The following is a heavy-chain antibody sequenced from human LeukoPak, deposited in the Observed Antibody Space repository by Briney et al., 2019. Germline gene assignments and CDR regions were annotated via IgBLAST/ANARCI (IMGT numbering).Heavy chain of an antibody. J-gene: IGHJ5*02. CDR1: GGSISSSNW. D-gene: IGHD6-13*01. CDR3: ARVTPIAAAGTYWFDP. Sequence: SGTPSLTCAVSGGSISSSNWWSWVRQPPGKGLEWIGEIYHSGSTNYNPSLKSRVTISVDKSKNQFSLKLSSVTAADTAVYYCARVTPIAAAGTYWFDPWGQGTLVTVSS. CDR2: IYHSGST. V-gene: IGHV4-4*02.